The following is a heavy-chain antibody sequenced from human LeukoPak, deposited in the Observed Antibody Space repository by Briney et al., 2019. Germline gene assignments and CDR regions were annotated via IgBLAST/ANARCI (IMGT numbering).Heavy chain of an antibody. CDR1: GFTFDDYG. Sequence: GGSLRLSCAASGFTFDDYGMSWVRQAPGKGLEWVSGINWNGGSTGHADSVKGRFTISRDNAKNSLYLQMNSLRAEDTALYYCARGRRYDFWSGYYTPGDYWGQGTLVTVSS. CDR2: INWNGGST. CDR3: ARGRRYDFWSGYYTPGDY. V-gene: IGHV3-20*04. D-gene: IGHD3-3*01. J-gene: IGHJ4*02.